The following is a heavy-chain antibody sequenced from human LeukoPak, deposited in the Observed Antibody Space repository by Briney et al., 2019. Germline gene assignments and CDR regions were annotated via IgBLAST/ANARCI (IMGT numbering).Heavy chain of an antibody. J-gene: IGHJ4*02. CDR2: ISWNSGSI. CDR3: AKDRGSYVFDY. CDR1: GFTFDDYA. D-gene: IGHD3-10*01. V-gene: IGHV3-9*01. Sequence: GGSLRLSCAASGFTFDDYAMHWVRQVPGKGLEWVSGISWNSGSIDYADSVKGRFTISRDNAKNSLYLQMNSLRAEDTALYYCAKDRGSYVFDYWGQGTLVAVSS.